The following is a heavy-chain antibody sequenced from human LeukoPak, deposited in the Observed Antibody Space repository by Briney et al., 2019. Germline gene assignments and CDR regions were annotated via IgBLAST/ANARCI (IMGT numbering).Heavy chain of an antibody. J-gene: IGHJ5*02. CDR1: GGSVSSGSYY. CDR3: AKTTYCSSTSCYRQNNWFDP. CDR2: IYYSGST. Sequence: SETLSLTCTVSGGSVSSGSYYWSWIRQPPGKGLEWIGYIYYSGSTNYNPSLKSRVTISVDTSKNQFSLKLSSVTAADTAVYYWAKTTYCSSTSCYRQNNWFDPWGKGTLDTVSS. V-gene: IGHV4-61*01. D-gene: IGHD2-2*02.